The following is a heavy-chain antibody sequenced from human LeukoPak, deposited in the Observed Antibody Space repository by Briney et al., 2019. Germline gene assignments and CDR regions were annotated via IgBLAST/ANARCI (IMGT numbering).Heavy chain of an antibody. CDR2: IKSKTDGATT. CDR1: GFTCTNAW. CDR3: TASGGSSRFDY. D-gene: IGHD1-26*01. J-gene: IGHJ4*01. V-gene: IGHV3-15*01. Sequence: GGSLRLSCAASGFTCTNAWMTWVRQAPGKGLEWVGRIKSKTDGATTDYAAPVKGRFAISRDDSKNTLYLQMDSLKTEDTAVYYCTASGGSSRFDYWDHGTLVTVSS.